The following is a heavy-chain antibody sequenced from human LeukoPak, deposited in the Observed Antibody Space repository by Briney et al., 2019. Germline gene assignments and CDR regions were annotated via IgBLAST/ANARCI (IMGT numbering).Heavy chain of an antibody. CDR1: GFTFSSYS. CDR3: ARPGIAAAGQFDY. D-gene: IGHD6-13*01. CDR2: ISYDGSNK. V-gene: IGHV3-30*04. J-gene: IGHJ4*02. Sequence: PGRSLSLSCAASGFTFSSYSMHWVRQPPGKGLEWVAVISYDGSNKYYADSVKGRFTISRDNSKNTLYLRMNSLRAEDTAVYYCARPGIAAAGQFDYWGQGTLVTVSS.